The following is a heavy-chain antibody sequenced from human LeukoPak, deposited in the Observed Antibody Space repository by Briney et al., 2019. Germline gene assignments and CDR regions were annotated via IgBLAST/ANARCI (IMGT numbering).Heavy chain of an antibody. D-gene: IGHD6-6*01. Sequence: PSETLSLTCAVYGASFNTYYWSWIRQPPGKGLEWIGYIYYSGSTNYNPSLKSRVTISVDTSKNQFSLKLSSVTAADTAVYYCAGVEYSSSIVNYWGQGTLVTVSS. V-gene: IGHV4-59*01. J-gene: IGHJ4*02. CDR3: AGVEYSSSIVNY. CDR1: GASFNTYY. CDR2: IYYSGST.